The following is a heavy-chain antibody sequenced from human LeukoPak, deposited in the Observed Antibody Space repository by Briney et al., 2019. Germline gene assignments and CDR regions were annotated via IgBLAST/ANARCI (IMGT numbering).Heavy chain of an antibody. V-gene: IGHV1-8*01. CDR2: KNPNSGNT. CDR1: GYTFTSYD. CDR3: ARGGVGTDFDY. D-gene: IGHD4-23*01. J-gene: IGHJ4*02. Sequence: EASVKVSCTASGYTFTSYDINWVRQATGQGLEWMGWKNPNSGNTGYVQKFQGRVTMTRNTSISTAYMELSSLRSEDTAVYFCARGGVGTDFDYWGQGTLVTVSS.